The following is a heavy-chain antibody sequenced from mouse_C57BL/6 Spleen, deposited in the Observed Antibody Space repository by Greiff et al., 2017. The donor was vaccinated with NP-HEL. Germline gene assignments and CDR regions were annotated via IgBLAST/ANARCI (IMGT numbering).Heavy chain of an antibody. J-gene: IGHJ4*01. CDR2: ISSGGSYT. D-gene: IGHD2-4*01. V-gene: IGHV5-6*01. CDR1: GFTFSSYG. Sequence: EVHLVESGGDLVKPGGSLKLSCAASGFTFSSYGMSWVRQTPDKRLEWVATISSGGSYTYYPDSVKGRFTISRDNAKNTLYLQMSSLKSEDKSMYYCARHQIYYDYVRYAMDYWGQGTSVTVSS. CDR3: ARHQIYYDYVRYAMDY.